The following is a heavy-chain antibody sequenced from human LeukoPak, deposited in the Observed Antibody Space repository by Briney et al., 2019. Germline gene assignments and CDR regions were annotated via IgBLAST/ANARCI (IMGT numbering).Heavy chain of an antibody. CDR3: ARHLVEGLLDF. CDR1: GFTLSTYS. J-gene: IGHJ3*01. D-gene: IGHD5-24*01. CDR2: VNSSSTYI. Sequence: PGGSLRLSRTVSGFTLSTYSMNWVRQAPGKGLEWVSSVNSSSTYIYYADSVKGRFTISRDNAKNSLYLQMNGLRVEDTAVYYCARHLVEGLLDFWGQGTMVTVSS. V-gene: IGHV3-21*01.